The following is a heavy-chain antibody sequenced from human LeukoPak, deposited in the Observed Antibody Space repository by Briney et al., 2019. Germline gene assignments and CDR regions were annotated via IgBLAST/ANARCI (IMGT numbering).Heavy chain of an antibody. CDR1: GFTFSSYA. V-gene: IGHV3-64*01. J-gene: IGHJ4*02. CDR2: ISSNGGST. D-gene: IGHD3/OR15-3a*01. Sequence: PGGSLRLSCAASGFTFSSYAMHWVRQAPGKGLEYVSAISSNGGSTYYANSVKGRFTISRDNSKNAPYLQMGSLRAEDMAVYYCASGLAFDYWGQGTLVTVSS. CDR3: ASGLAFDY.